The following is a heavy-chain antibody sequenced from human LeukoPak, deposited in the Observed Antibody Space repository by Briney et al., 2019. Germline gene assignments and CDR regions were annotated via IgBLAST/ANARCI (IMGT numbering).Heavy chain of an antibody. J-gene: IGHJ5*02. CDR1: GGSFSGYY. CDR2: INHSGST. Sequence: SETLSLTCAVNGGSFSGYYWSWIRQPPGKGLEWIGEINHSGSTNYNPSLKSRVTISVDTSKSRFSLKLSSVTAADTAVYYCARRGSVLSGYRTWGQGTLVTVSS. CDR3: ARRGSVLSGYRT. D-gene: IGHD3-22*01. V-gene: IGHV4-34*01.